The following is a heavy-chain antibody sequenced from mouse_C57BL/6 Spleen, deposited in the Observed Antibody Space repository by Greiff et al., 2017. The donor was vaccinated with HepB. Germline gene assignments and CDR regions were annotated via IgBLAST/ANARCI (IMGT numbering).Heavy chain of an antibody. CDR1: GYTFTDYY. Sequence: QVQLKQSGAELVRPGASVKLSCKASGYTFTDYYINWVKQRPGQGLEWIARIYPGSGNTYYNEKFKGKATLTAEKSSSTAYMQLSSLTSEDSAVYFCARRRRDYYGSSYGYFDVWGTGTTVTVSS. CDR2: IYPGSGNT. CDR3: ARRRRDYYGSSYGYFDV. J-gene: IGHJ1*03. D-gene: IGHD1-1*01. V-gene: IGHV1-76*01.